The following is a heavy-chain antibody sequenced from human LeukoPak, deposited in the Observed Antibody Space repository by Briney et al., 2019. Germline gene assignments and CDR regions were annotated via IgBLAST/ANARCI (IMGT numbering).Heavy chain of an antibody. D-gene: IGHD3-3*01. Sequence: GGSLRLSCAASRFTFSSYSMNWVRRAPGKGLEWVSYISSSSSTIYYADSVKGRFTISRDNAKNSLYLQMNSLRAEDTAVYYCARDLGTILPYYFDYRGQGTLVTVSS. V-gene: IGHV3-48*01. CDR2: ISSSSSTI. J-gene: IGHJ4*02. CDR3: ARDLGTILPYYFDY. CDR1: RFTFSSYS.